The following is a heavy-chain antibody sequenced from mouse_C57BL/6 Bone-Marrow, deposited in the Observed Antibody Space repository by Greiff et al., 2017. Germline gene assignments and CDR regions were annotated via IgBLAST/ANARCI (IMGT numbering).Heavy chain of an antibody. Sequence: VQLQQSGAELVKPGASVKISCKASGYAFSSCWMNWVKQRPGKGLEWIGQIYPGDGDTNYNGKFKGKATLTADKSSSTAYMQLSSLTSEDSAVYFCARSYYSNYVFAYWGQGTLVTVSA. V-gene: IGHV1-80*01. CDR1: GYAFSSCW. D-gene: IGHD2-5*01. CDR3: ARSYYSNYVFAY. J-gene: IGHJ3*01. CDR2: IYPGDGDT.